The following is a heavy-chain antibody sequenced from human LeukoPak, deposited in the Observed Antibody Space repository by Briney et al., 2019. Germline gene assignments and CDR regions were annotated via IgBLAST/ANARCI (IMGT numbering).Heavy chain of an antibody. CDR1: GGSFSGYY. V-gene: IGHV4-34*01. CDR2: INHSGST. CDR3: ARVGSSGWYRANSYYYYMDV. J-gene: IGHJ6*03. Sequence: KPSETLSLTCAVYGGSFSGYYWSWIRQPPGKGLEWIGEINHSGSTNYNPSLKSRVTILVDTSKNQFSLKLSSVTAADTAVYYCARVGSSGWYRANSYYYYMDVWGKGTTVTVSS. D-gene: IGHD6-19*01.